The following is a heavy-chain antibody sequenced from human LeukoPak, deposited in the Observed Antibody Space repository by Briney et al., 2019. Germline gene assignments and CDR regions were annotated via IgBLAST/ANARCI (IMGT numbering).Heavy chain of an antibody. CDR3: ARDNYGGNSGFDY. Sequence: SETLSLTCTVSGGSISSYYWSWIWQPPGKGLEWIGYIYYSGSTNYNPSLKSRVTTSVDTSKNQFSLKLSSVTAADTAVYYCARDNYGGNSGFDYWGQGTLVTVSS. CDR1: GGSISSYY. J-gene: IGHJ4*02. D-gene: IGHD4-23*01. CDR2: IYYSGST. V-gene: IGHV4-59*01.